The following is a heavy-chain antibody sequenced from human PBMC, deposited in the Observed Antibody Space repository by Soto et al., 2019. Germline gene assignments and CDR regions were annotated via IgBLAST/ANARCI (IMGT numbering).Heavy chain of an antibody. D-gene: IGHD3-3*01. Sequence: ASVKVSCKASGGTFSSYTISWVRQAPGQGLEWMGRIIPILGIANYAQKFQGRVTITADKSTSTAYMELSSLRSEDTAVYYCARERGASSIFGVVSEAYYFDYWGQGTLVTVSS. J-gene: IGHJ4*02. CDR3: ARERGASSIFGVVSEAYYFDY. CDR1: GGTFSSYT. CDR2: IIPILGIA. V-gene: IGHV1-69*04.